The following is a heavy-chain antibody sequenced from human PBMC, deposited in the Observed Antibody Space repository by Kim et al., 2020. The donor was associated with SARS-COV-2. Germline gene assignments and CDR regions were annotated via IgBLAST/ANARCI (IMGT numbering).Heavy chain of an antibody. CDR3: ARSRIIRYPPGQPFNYLDP. V-gene: IGHV1-3*01. CDR1: GDRFTTYG. Sequence: ASVKVSCKVSGDRFTTYGIHWVRQAPGQRLEWMGWINAGSGETKYSQKFQGRVTINRDRSTSTAYMELSSLRSEDTAVYFCARSRIIRYPPGQPFNYLDPWGQGTLVTVSS. CDR2: INAGSGET. J-gene: IGHJ5*02. D-gene: IGHD3-3*01.